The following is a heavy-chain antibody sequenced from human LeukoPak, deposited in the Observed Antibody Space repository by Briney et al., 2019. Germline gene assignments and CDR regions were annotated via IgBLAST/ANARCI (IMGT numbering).Heavy chain of an antibody. CDR3: ARVVVPAAIHPFDAFDI. V-gene: IGHV3-23*01. Sequence: GGSLRLSCAASGFTFSSYAMSWVRQAPGKGLEWVSAISGSGGSTYYADSVKGRFTISRDNSKNTLYLQMNSLRAEDTAVYYCARVVVPAAIHPFDAFDIWGQGTMVTVSS. CDR1: GFTFSSYA. CDR2: ISGSGGST. D-gene: IGHD2-2*01. J-gene: IGHJ3*02.